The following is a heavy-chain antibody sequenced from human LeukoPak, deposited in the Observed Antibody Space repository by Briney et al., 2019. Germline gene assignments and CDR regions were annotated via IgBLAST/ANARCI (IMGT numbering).Heavy chain of an antibody. Sequence: KPSETLSLTCAVYGGSFSGYYWSWIRQPPGKGLEWIGEINHSGSTNYNPSLKSRVTISVDTSKNQFSLKLTSVTAADTAVYYCARHIGYYGSVYYMDVWGKGTTVTISS. V-gene: IGHV4-34*01. D-gene: IGHD3-10*01. J-gene: IGHJ6*03. CDR1: GGSFSGYY. CDR2: INHSGST. CDR3: ARHIGYYGSVYYMDV.